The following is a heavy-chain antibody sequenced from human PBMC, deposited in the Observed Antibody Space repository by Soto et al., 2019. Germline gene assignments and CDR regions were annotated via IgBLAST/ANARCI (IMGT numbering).Heavy chain of an antibody. J-gene: IGHJ5*01. CDR2: XXTXXSX. Sequence: PSETLSLTCTVSGGSISSYYWSWIRQPAGKRLEWPGRXXTXXSXXXXXSXXXRVTISLDTPNNQFSLKVTYVTAADTAVYYCAMIPVDTYMIYWFDPWGQGTLVTVSS. D-gene: IGHD3-16*01. CDR1: GGSISSYY. CDR3: AMIPVDTYMIYWFDP. V-gene: IGHV4-4*07.